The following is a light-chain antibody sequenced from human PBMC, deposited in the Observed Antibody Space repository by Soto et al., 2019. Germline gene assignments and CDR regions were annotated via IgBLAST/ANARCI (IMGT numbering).Light chain of an antibody. CDR2: AAS. J-gene: IGKJ4*01. CDR3: HQTKGFPLP. Sequence: DIQMTQSPSSVSASVGDRVTITCRASQGISSWLAWYQQKPGKAPKLLIYAASSLQSGVPSRFSGIGPGQDSTLTTRSLRLKDLATSNVHQTKGFPLPFGEGPKV. CDR1: QGISSW. V-gene: IGKV1-12*01.